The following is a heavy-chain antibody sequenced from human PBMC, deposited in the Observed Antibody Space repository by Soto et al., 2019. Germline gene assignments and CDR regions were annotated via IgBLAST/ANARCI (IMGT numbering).Heavy chain of an antibody. CDR1: GGSISYYY. CDR2: IYYSGNT. Sequence: SETLSLTCTVSGGSISYYYWGWIRQPPGKGLEWIGSIYYSGNTHYNPSLKSRVTISVDTSMNQFSLNLDSVTAVGSAVYYCVRGGYVHAFDYWGQGALVTVSS. CDR3: VRGGYVHAFDY. J-gene: IGHJ4*02. V-gene: IGHV4-59*01. D-gene: IGHD5-12*01.